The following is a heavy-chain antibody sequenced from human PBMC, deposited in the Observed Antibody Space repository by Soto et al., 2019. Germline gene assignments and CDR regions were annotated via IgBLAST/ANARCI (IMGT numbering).Heavy chain of an antibody. V-gene: IGHV1-69*12. D-gene: IGHD3-10*01. CDR1: GGTVSSYA. J-gene: IGHJ6*02. Sequence: QVQLVQSGAEVKKPGSSVKVSCKASGGTVSSYAISWVRQASGQGLEWMGGIIPIFGTADYAQKFQGRVTMTADESTRTAYKELSSLRSEDTAVYYCARSGARPGDYYYGMDVWGQGTTVTVSS. CDR3: ARSGARPGDYYYGMDV. CDR2: IIPIFGTA.